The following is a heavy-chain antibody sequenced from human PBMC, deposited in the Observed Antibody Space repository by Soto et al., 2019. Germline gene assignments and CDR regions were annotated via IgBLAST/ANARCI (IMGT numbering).Heavy chain of an antibody. CDR3: GKNWNWGSLVH. J-gene: IGHJ4*02. D-gene: IGHD7-27*01. Sequence: PSETLSLTCTVSGGSISSYYWSWIRQPPGKGLEWIGYIYYSGSTNYNPSLKSRVTISVDTSKNQFSLKLSSVTAADTAVYYCGKNWNWGSLVHWGQGTLVTVSS. CDR2: IYYSGST. V-gene: IGHV4-59*01. CDR1: GGSISSYY.